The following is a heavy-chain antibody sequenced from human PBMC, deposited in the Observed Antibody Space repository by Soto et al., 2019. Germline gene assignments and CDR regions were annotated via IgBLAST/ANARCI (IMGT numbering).Heavy chain of an antibody. Sequence: GGSLRLSCAASGFTFSSYSMNWVRQAPGKGLEWVSSISSSSSYIYYADSVKGRFTTSRDNAKNSLYLQMNSLRAEDTAVYYCARDHGSYDILTGYYNPWYFDYWGQGTLVPVSS. CDR2: ISSSSSYI. CDR3: ARDHGSYDILTGYYNPWYFDY. V-gene: IGHV3-21*01. J-gene: IGHJ4*02. D-gene: IGHD3-9*01. CDR1: GFTFSSYS.